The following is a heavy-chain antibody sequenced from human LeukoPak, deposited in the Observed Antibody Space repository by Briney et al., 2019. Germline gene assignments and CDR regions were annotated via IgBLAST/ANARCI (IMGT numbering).Heavy chain of an antibody. CDR3: ARSKGWGVVPAAMLESDYYYGMDV. J-gene: IGHJ6*02. V-gene: IGHV3-21*01. CDR2: ISSSSSYI. CDR1: GFTFSSYS. D-gene: IGHD2-2*01. Sequence: GSLRLSCAASGFTFSSYSMNWVRQAPGKGLEWVSSISSSSSYIYYADSVKGRFTISRDNAKNSLYLQMNSLRAEDTAVYYCARSKGWGVVPAAMLESDYYYGMDVWGQGTTVTVSS.